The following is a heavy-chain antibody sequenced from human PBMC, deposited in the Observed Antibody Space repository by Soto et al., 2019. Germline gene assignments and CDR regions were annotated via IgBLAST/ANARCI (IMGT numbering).Heavy chain of an antibody. Sequence: SETLSLTCAVYGGSFSGYYWSWIRQPPGKGLEWIGEINHSGSTNYNPSLKSRVTISVGTSKNQFSLKLSSVTAADTAVYYCARGGRITIFGVASRRSYGMDVWGQGTTVTVSS. V-gene: IGHV4-34*01. D-gene: IGHD3-3*01. J-gene: IGHJ6*02. CDR1: GGSFSGYY. CDR3: ARGGRITIFGVASRRSYGMDV. CDR2: INHSGST.